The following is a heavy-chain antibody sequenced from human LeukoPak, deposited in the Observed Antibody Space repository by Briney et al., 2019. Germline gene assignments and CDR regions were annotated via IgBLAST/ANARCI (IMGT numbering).Heavy chain of an antibody. CDR2: IYYSGST. J-gene: IGHJ4*02. V-gene: IGHV4-59*01. Sequence: SETLSLTCTGSGGSISSYYWSWIRQPPGKGLEWIGYIYYSGSTNYNPSLKSRVTISVDTSKNQFSLKLSSVTAADTAVYYCARVKTYYDFWSGYYTHLYFDYWGQGTLVTVSS. D-gene: IGHD3-3*01. CDR3: ARVKTYYDFWSGYYTHLYFDY. CDR1: GGSISSYY.